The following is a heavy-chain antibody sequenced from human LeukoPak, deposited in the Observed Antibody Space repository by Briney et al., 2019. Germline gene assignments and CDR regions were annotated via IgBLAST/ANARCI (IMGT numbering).Heavy chain of an antibody. CDR3: ARGDYYGSGEWENWFDP. CDR1: GYTFTSYA. Sequence: ASVKVSCKASGYTFTSYAMNWVRQAPGQGLEWMGWINTNTGNPTYAQGFTGRFVFSLDTSVSTAYLQISSLKAEDTAVYYCARGDYYGSGEWENWFDPWGQGTLVTVSS. J-gene: IGHJ5*02. D-gene: IGHD3-10*01. CDR2: INTNTGNP. V-gene: IGHV7-4-1*02.